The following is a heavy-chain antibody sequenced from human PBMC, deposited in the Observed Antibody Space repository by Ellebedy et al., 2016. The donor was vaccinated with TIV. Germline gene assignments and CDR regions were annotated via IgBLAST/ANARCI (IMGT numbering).Heavy chain of an antibody. J-gene: IGHJ4*02. V-gene: IGHV1-69*04. CDR1: VGTFSSYA. CDR3: TRGPGLPDY. D-gene: IGHD2-15*01. CDR2: IIPILGIA. Sequence: AASVKVSCKASVGTFSSYAISWARQAPGQGLEWMGRIIPILGIANYAQKFQGRVTITADKSTSTAYMELSSLRSEDTAVYYCTRGPGLPDYWGQGTLVTVSS.